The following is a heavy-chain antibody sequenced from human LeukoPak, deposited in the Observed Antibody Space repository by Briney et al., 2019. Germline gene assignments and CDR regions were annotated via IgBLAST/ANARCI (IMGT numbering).Heavy chain of an antibody. D-gene: IGHD4-17*01. CDR3: ARRLRQNLFDP. V-gene: IGHV4-59*08. Sequence: SETLSLTCTVSGVSISSDYWSWLRLPPGKRLEWIGYIYYSGSSNYNPSLKSRVTMSVDTSKNQFSLKLTSVTAADTAVYYCARRLRQNLFDPWGQGTLVTVSS. CDR2: IYYSGSS. CDR1: GVSISSDY. J-gene: IGHJ5*02.